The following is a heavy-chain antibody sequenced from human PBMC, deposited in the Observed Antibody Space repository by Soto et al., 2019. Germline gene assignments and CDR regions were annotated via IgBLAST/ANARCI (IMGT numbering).Heavy chain of an antibody. CDR2: LYSGGST. J-gene: IGHJ4*02. CDR1: GFIVRSHF. Sequence: GSLRLSCAASGFIVRSHFMSWVRQAPGKGLEWVSLLYSGGSTFYADSVKGRFTISRDNSKNTLYLQMNSLTVDDTAVYYCARQMTGADWDYFDYWGQGALVTVSS. CDR3: ARQMTGADWDYFDY. V-gene: IGHV3-53*01. D-gene: IGHD3-9*01.